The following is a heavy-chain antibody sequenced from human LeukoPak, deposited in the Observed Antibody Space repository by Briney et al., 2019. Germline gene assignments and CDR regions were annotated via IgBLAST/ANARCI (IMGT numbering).Heavy chain of an antibody. V-gene: IGHV4-39*01. Sequence: PSETLSLTCSVSGGSISSSSYYWGWIRQPPGKGLEWIGSIYYSGSTYYNPSLKSRVTISVDTSKNQFSLKLSSVTAADTAVYYCASDTSGYYYFDHWGQGTLATVSS. J-gene: IGHJ4*02. D-gene: IGHD3-22*01. CDR3: ASDTSGYYYFDH. CDR2: IYYSGST. CDR1: GGSISSSSYY.